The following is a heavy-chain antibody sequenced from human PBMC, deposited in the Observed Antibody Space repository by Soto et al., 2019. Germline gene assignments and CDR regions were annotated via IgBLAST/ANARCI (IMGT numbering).Heavy chain of an antibody. Sequence: GGSLRLSCSASGFNFSSYAMHWVRQAPGKGLEYVSAISSNGGSTYYADSVKGRFTISRDNSKNTLYLQMSSLRAEDTAVYYCVKSEYYYDSSGLYFQHWGQGTLVTVSS. CDR1: GFNFSSYA. CDR2: ISSNGGST. V-gene: IGHV3-64D*09. CDR3: VKSEYYYDSSGLYFQH. J-gene: IGHJ1*01. D-gene: IGHD3-22*01.